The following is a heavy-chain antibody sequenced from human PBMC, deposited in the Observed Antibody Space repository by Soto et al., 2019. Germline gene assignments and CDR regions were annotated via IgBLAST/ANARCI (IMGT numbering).Heavy chain of an antibody. CDR3: ARDRVAATQLPYYYYGMDV. V-gene: IGHV1-46*01. J-gene: IGHJ6*02. Sequence: ASVKVSCKASGYTFTGYYMHWLRQSPGQGLEWMGIINPSGGSTSYAQKFQGRVTMTRDTSTSTVYMELSSLRSEDTAVYYCARDRVAATQLPYYYYGMDVWGQGTTVTVSS. CDR1: GYTFTGYY. D-gene: IGHD2-15*01. CDR2: INPSGGST.